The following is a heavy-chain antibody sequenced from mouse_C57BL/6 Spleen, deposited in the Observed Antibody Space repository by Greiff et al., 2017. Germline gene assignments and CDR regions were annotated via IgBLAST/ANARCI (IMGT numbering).Heavy chain of an antibody. Sequence: VQLQQPGAELVKPGASVKLSCKASGYTFTSYWMQWVKQRPGQGLEWIGEIDPSDSYTNYNQKFKGKATLTVDTSSSTAYMQLSSLTSEDSAVYYCARMYGNYVGYFDVWGTGTTVTVSS. CDR2: IDPSDSYT. D-gene: IGHD2-10*02. V-gene: IGHV1-50*01. CDR3: ARMYGNYVGYFDV. J-gene: IGHJ1*03. CDR1: GYTFTSYW.